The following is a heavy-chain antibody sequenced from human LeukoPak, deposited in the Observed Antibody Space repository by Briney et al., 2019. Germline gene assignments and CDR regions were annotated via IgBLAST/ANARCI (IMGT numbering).Heavy chain of an antibody. V-gene: IGHV3-53*01. CDR3: ARDLYYYDSSGYSAPGC. J-gene: IGHJ4*02. D-gene: IGHD3-22*01. CDR1: GFTVSSNY. Sequence: PGGSLRLSCAASGFTVSSNYMSWVRQAPGKGLEWVSVIYSGGSTYYADSVKGRFTISRDNSKNTLYLQMNSLRAEDTAVYYCARDLYYYDSSGYSAPGCWGQGTLVTVSS. CDR2: IYSGGST.